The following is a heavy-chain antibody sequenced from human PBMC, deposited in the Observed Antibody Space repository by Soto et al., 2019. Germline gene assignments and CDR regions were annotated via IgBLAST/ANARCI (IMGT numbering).Heavy chain of an antibody. CDR1: GFTFSSYA. CDR2: ISYDGSNK. D-gene: IGHD4-4*01. J-gene: IGHJ6*02. Sequence: PGGSLRLSCAASGFTFSSYAMHWVRQAPGKGLEWVAVISYDGSNKYYADSVKGRFTISRDNSKNTLYLQMNSLRAEDTAVYYCARDLATVITYYYYYPMDVWGQGTTVTVSS. CDR3: ARDLATVITYYYYYPMDV. V-gene: IGHV3-30-3*01.